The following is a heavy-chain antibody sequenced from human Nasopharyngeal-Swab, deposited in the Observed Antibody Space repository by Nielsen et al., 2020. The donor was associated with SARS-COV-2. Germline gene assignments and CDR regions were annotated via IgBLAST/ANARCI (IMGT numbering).Heavy chain of an antibody. Sequence: ASVKVSCKASGYTFTSYGISWVRQAPGQGLEWMGWISAYNGNTNYAQKLQGRVTMTTDTSTSTAYMELSSLRSEDTAVYYCARGGSTSCYRGYCSGGSAPGFDYWGQGTLVTVSS. V-gene: IGHV1-18*01. J-gene: IGHJ4*02. CDR1: GYTFTSYG. D-gene: IGHD2-15*01. CDR2: ISAYNGNT. CDR3: ARGGSTSCYRGYCSGGSAPGFDY.